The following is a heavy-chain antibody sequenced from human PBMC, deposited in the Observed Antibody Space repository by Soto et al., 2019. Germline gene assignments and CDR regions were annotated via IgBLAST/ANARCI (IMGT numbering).Heavy chain of an antibody. V-gene: IGHV4-39*01. CDR2: IYYSGST. J-gene: IGHJ4*02. D-gene: IGHD5-12*01. CDR3: AGRKRWLQFSPSDY. CDR1: GGSISSSSYY. Sequence: PSETLSLTCTVSGGSISSSSYYWGWIRQPPGKGLEWIGSIYYSGSTYYNPSLKSRVTISVDTSKNQFPLKLSSVTAADTAVYYCAGRKRWLQFSPSDYWGQGTLVTVSS.